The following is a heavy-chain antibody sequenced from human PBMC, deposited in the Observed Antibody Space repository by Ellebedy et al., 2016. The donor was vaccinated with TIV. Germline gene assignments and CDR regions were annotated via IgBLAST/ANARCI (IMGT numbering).Heavy chain of an antibody. CDR1: GYSFTSYF. J-gene: IGHJ6*02. CDR3: ARDLGNLGDYGMDV. Sequence: ASVKVSCKASGYSFTSYFIHWVRQAPGQGLEWMGETNPGTDIVLFAQKFQGRVTMTRDTSTSTVYMDVSGLVSEDTAVYYCARDLGNLGDYGMDVWGQGATVTVSS. D-gene: IGHD1-14*01. V-gene: IGHV1-46*01. CDR2: TNPGTDIV.